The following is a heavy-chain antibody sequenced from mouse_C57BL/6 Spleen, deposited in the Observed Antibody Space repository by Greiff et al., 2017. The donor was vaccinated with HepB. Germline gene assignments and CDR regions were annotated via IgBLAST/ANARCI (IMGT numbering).Heavy chain of an antibody. CDR2: IDPENGDT. J-gene: IGHJ2*01. D-gene: IGHD2-3*01. CDR3: TTGFYDGYYLDY. Sequence: VQLQQSGAELVRPGASVKLSCTASGFNIKDDYMHWVKQRPEQGLEWIGWIDPENGDTEYASKFQGKATITADTSSNTAYLQLSSLTSEDTAVYYCTTGFYDGYYLDYWGQGTTLTVSS. CDR1: GFNIKDDY. V-gene: IGHV14-4*01.